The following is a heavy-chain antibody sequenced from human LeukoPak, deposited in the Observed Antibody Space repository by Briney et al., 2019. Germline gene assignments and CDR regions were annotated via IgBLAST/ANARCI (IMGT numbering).Heavy chain of an antibody. CDR2: IFATGST. V-gene: IGHV4-61*02. J-gene: IGHJ1*01. D-gene: IGHD6-25*01. CDR3: AREGTQRAFQH. Sequence: SQTLSLTCNVSGGSISSGNYYWSWIRQPAGKGLEWIGRIFATGSTDYNPSLKSRITISVDTSKNQFSLKLSSVTAADTAVYYCAREGTQRAFQHWGQGTLVTVSS. CDR1: GGSISSGNYY.